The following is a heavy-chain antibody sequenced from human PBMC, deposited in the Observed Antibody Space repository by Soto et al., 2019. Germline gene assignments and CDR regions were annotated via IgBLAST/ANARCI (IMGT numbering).Heavy chain of an antibody. CDR2: INAGNGNT. V-gene: IGHV1-3*01. Sequence: QVQLVQSGAEVKKPGASVKVSCKASGYTFTSYAMHWVRQAPGQRLEWMGWINAGNGNTKYSQKFQGRVTITRDTSASTAYMELSSLRSEDTAVYYCARDPYDFWSGYYTWHYFDYWGQGTLVTVSS. CDR1: GYTFTSYA. CDR3: ARDPYDFWSGYYTWHYFDY. J-gene: IGHJ4*02. D-gene: IGHD3-3*01.